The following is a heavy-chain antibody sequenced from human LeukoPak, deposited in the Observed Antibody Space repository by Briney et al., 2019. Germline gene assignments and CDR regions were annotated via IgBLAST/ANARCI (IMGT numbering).Heavy chain of an antibody. J-gene: IGHJ4*02. V-gene: IGHV3-30*03. CDR1: GFTFSNYG. Sequence: GGSLRLSCAASGFTFSNYGMHWVRQAPGKGLEWVAVMSYDGSNKYYADSVKGRFTISRDNSKNTLYLQMNSLRAEDTAVYYCARNYDILTGYPGPIDYWGQGTLVTVSS. CDR2: MSYDGSNK. D-gene: IGHD3-9*01. CDR3: ARNYDILTGYPGPIDY.